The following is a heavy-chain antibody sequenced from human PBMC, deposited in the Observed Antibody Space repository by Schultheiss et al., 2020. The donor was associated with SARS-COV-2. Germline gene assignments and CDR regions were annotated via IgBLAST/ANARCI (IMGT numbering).Heavy chain of an antibody. CDR3: ARSAGWFDP. Sequence: ASVKVSCKASGYTFTSFGISWVRQAPGQGLEWMGWISAYNENTNYAQRPQGRVTMTRNTSISTAYMELSSLRSEDTAVYYYARSAGWFDPWGQGTLVTVSS. CDR2: ISAYNENT. V-gene: IGHV1-18*01. CDR1: GYTFTSFG. J-gene: IGHJ5*02.